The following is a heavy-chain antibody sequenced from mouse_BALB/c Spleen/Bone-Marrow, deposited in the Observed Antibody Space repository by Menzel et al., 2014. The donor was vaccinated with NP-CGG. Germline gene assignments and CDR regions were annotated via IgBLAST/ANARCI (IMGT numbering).Heavy chain of an antibody. J-gene: IGHJ3*01. D-gene: IGHD2-4*01. V-gene: IGHV1-7*01. CDR2: IYPSTGYT. Sequence: QVQLKQSGAELAKPGASVKMTCKASGYTFTSYWMHWVKPRPGQGLEWIGYIYPSTGYTEHNQKFKDKALMTADKSSSTAYMQLSSLTSEDSAVYYCARDDYAYWGQGTLVTVSA. CDR1: GYTFTSYW. CDR3: ARDDYAY.